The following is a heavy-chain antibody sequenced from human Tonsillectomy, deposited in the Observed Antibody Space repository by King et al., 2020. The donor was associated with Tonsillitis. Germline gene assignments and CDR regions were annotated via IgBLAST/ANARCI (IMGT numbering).Heavy chain of an antibody. CDR1: RFSLNISGVG. J-gene: IGHJ4*02. CDR2: IYWSGEK. CDR3: AVSCSWLGCRPTSEFDS. Sequence: TLKESGPTLVKPTQTLTLTCTFSRFSLNISGVGVGWIRQPPGKAPEWLALIYWSGEKRYSPSLSSRLTITKDTPKNQVVLTVTNMDPVDTATYFCAVSCSWLGCRPTSEFDSWGQGTLVTVSS. D-gene: IGHD6-13*01. V-gene: IGHV2-5*01.